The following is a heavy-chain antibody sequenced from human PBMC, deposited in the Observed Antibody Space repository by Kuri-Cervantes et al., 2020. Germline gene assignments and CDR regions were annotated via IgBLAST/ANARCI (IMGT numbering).Heavy chain of an antibody. D-gene: IGHD3-22*01. CDR3: ARDRGSGYYYSIDD. J-gene: IGHJ4*02. V-gene: IGHV3-33*01. CDR2: IWYDGSNK. CDR1: GFTFSSYG. Sequence: GGSLRLSCAASGFTFSSYGMHWVRQAPGKGLEWVAVIWYDGSNKYYADSVKGRFTISRDNSKNTLYLQMNSLRAEDTAVYYCARDRGSGYYYSIDDWGQGTLVTVSS.